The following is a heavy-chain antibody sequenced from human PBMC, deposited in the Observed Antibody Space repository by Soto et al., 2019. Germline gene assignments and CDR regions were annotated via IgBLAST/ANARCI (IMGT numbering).Heavy chain of an antibody. CDR2: IYYNGTT. Sequence: VQLQESGEGLVKPSETLSLTCTVSGGSVSSYHWTWIRQSPGKGLEWIGYIYYNGTTDYNPSHKSRVTISVSTSKRQFSLRLTSVTAADTAVYYCAREFFWRSSSSPTYYYYLDVWGKGTTVTVSS. D-gene: IGHD6-6*01. CDR1: GGSVSSYH. J-gene: IGHJ6*03. CDR3: AREFFWRSSSSPTYYYYLDV. V-gene: IGHV4-59*02.